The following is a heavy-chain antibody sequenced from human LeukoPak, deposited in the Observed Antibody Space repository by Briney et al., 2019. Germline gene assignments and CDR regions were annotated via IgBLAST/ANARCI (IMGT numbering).Heavy chain of an antibody. CDR1: GYSFTSYW. D-gene: IGHD1-1*01. J-gene: IGHJ6*03. V-gene: IGHV5-51*01. CDR3: ARLSGYDYYYYYHMDV. CDR2: IYPGDSDT. Sequence: GESLKISCMGSGYSFTSYWIGWVRQMPEKGLEWMGIIYPGDSDTRYSPSFQGQVTISADKSISTAYLQWSSLKASDTAMYYCARLSGYDYYYYYHMDVWGKGTTVTVSS.